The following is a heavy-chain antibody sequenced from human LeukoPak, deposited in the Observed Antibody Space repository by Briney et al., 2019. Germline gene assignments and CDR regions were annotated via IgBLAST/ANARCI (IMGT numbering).Heavy chain of an antibody. CDR1: GFTISNNY. CDR3: ARDLSSKDSSGYYYERGAFDI. D-gene: IGHD3-22*01. CDR2: ISSSSSYI. V-gene: IGHV3-21*01. J-gene: IGHJ3*02. Sequence: GGSLRLSCAASGFTISNNYMNWVRQAPGKGLEWVSSISSSSSYIYYADSVKGRFTISRDNAKNSLYLQMNSLRAEDTAVYYCARDLSSKDSSGYYYERGAFDIWGQGTMVTVSS.